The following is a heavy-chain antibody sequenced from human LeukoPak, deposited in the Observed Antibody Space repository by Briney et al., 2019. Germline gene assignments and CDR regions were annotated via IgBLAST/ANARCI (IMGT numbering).Heavy chain of an antibody. D-gene: IGHD5-12*01. CDR2: IFVAGNT. V-gene: IGHV3-23*01. CDR3: ARWIHGAPLGY. Sequence: GGSLRLSCAASGFTFSSYAMSWVRQAPAKGLGWVSAIFVAGNTYYADSVKGRFTISRDNSKNTLYLQMNSLRVEDTAVYYCARWIHGAPLGYWGQGTLVTVSS. CDR1: GFTFSSYA. J-gene: IGHJ4*02.